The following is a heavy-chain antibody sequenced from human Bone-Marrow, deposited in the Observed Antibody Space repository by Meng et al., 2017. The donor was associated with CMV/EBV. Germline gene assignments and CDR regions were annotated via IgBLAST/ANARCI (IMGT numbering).Heavy chain of an antibody. Sequence: LSLTCAASGFTFSSYSMNWVRQAPGKGLEWVSSISSSSSYIYYADSVKGRFTISRDNAKNSLYLQMNSLRAEDTAVYYCAKDGSIVVVPAAPGEYFDYWGQGTLVTVSS. D-gene: IGHD2-2*01. V-gene: IGHV3-21*04. CDR2: ISSSSSYI. CDR3: AKDGSIVVVPAAPGEYFDY. CDR1: GFTFSSYS. J-gene: IGHJ4*02.